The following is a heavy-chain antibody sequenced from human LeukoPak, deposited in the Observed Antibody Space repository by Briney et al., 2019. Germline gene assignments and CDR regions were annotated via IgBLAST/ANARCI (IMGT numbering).Heavy chain of an antibody. V-gene: IGHV4-34*01. D-gene: IGHD3-22*01. CDR3: AREMVITSRPGYYYYGMDV. CDR2: INHSGST. CDR1: GGSFSGYY. Sequence: SETLSLTRAVYGGSFSGYYWSWIRQPPGKGLEWIGEINHSGSTNYNPSLKSPVTISVDTSKNQFSLKLSSVTAADTAVYYCAREMVITSRPGYYYYGMDVWGQGTTVTVSS. J-gene: IGHJ6*02.